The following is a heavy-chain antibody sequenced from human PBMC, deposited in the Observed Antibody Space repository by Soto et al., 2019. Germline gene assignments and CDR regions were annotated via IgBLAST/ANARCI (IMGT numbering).Heavy chain of an antibody. V-gene: IGHV4-59*01. D-gene: IGHD2-8*01. CDR3: AGGLGYCTKGVCSNRNWFDP. J-gene: IGHJ5*02. CDR1: GGSIGSYY. CDR2: IYYSGST. Sequence: SETLSLTCTVSGGSIGSYYWSWIRQPPGKGLEWIGYIYYSGSTNYNPSLKSRVTISVDTSKNQFSLKLSSVTAADTAVYYCAGGLGYCTKGVCSNRNWFDPWGQGTLVTVS.